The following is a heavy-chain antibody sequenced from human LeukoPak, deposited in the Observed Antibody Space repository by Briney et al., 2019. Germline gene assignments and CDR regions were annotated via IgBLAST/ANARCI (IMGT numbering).Heavy chain of an antibody. CDR2: ISSSSSYI. CDR3: AGLLSGTLDY. D-gene: IGHD1-26*01. J-gene: IGHJ4*02. Sequence: GGSLRLSYAASGFTFSSYAMDWVRQAPGKGLEWVSSISSSSSYIYYADSVKGRFTISRDNAKNSLYLQMNSLRAEDTAVYYCAGLLSGTLDYWGQGTLVTVSS. CDR1: GFTFSSYA. V-gene: IGHV3-21*01.